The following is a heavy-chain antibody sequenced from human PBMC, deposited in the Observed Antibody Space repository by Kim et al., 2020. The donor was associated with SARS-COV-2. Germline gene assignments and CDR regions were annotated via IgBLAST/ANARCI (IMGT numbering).Heavy chain of an antibody. V-gene: IGHV3-33*06. CDR1: GFTFSSYG. CDR3: AKMSYYGSGFDY. CDR2: IWYDGSNK. D-gene: IGHD3-10*01. Sequence: GGSLRLSCAASGFTFSSYGMHWVRQAPGKGLEWVAVIWYDGSNKYYADSVKGRFTISRDNSKNTLYLQMNSLRAEDTAVYYCAKMSYYGSGFDYWGQGTLVTVSS. J-gene: IGHJ4*02.